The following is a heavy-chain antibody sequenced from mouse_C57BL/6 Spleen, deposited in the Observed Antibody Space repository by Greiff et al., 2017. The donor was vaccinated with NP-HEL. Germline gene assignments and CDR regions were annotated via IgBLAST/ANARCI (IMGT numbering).Heavy chain of an antibody. J-gene: IGHJ2*01. CDR3: ARPLGEGDYFDY. CDR1: GFTFSSYT. V-gene: IGHV5-9*01. Sequence: EVKLVESGGGLVKPGGSLKLSCAASGFTFSSYTMSWVRQTPEKRLEWVATISGGGGNTYYPDSVKGRFTISRDNAKNTLYLQMSSLRSEDTALYYGARPLGEGDYFDYWGQGTTLTVSS. CDR2: ISGGGGNT. D-gene: IGHD6-1*01.